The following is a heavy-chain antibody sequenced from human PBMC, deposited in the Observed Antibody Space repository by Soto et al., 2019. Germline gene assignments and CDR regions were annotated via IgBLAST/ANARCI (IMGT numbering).Heavy chain of an antibody. J-gene: IGHJ5*02. CDR2: ISPGSRYP. Sequence: PGGSLRLSCAGSGFTFGDSYMSWIRQAPGKGLEWLSYISPGSRYPAYADAVKGRFTISRDNAKRSLYLQMMSLTAEDTAIYYCVRGGGGGLFDPWGQGTMVTVSS. V-gene: IGHV3-11*06. D-gene: IGHD2-15*01. CDR1: GFTFGDSY. CDR3: VRGGGGGLFDP.